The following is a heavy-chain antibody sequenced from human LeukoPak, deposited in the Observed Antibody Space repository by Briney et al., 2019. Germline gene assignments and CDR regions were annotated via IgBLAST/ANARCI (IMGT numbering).Heavy chain of an antibody. CDR3: ARDNDSRDPAHFDY. Sequence: SVKVSCKASGGTFSSYAVSWGRQAPGQGLEWMGGIILIFGTANYAQTFRGRVTITADKSTRTAYMELSSLRSEDTAVYYCARDNDSRDPAHFDYWGQGTLVTVSS. CDR1: GGTFSSYA. J-gene: IGHJ4*02. D-gene: IGHD3-16*01. V-gene: IGHV1-69*06. CDR2: IILIFGTA.